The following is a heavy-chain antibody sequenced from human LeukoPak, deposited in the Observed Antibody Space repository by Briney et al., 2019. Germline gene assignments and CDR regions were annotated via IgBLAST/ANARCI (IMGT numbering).Heavy chain of an antibody. J-gene: IGHJ4*02. CDR3: ARGVLGMTYFDY. D-gene: IGHD7-27*01. Sequence: SVKVSCKASGGTFSSYAISWVRQAPGQGLEWMGRIIPILGIANYAQKFQGRVTITADKSTSTAYMELSSLRSEDTAVYYCARGVLGMTYFDYWGQGTLVTVSS. CDR2: IIPILGIA. V-gene: IGHV1-69*04. CDR1: GGTFSSYA.